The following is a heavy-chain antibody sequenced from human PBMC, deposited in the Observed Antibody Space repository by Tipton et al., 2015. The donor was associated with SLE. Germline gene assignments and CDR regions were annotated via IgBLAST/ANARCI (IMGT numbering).Heavy chain of an antibody. V-gene: IGHV3-73*01. CDR1: GFTFSDSA. CDR2: IRTKTSSYAT. D-gene: IGHD3-9*01. J-gene: IGHJ6*02. Sequence: SLRLSCAGSGFTFSDSAIHWVRQPSGKGLEWVGRIRTKTSSYATVYAASVKGRFTISRDDSKNTAFLQMDNLKTEDTAVYYCARRPASYNILTAFYEFYEMDVWGQGTTVTVSS. CDR3: ARRPASYNILTAFYEFYEMDV.